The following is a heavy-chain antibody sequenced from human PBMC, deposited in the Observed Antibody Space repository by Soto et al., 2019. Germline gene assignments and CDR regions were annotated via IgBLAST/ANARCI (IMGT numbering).Heavy chain of an antibody. V-gene: IGHV4-59*01. CDR1: GGSIGSYC. Sequence: QVQLQESGPGLVKPSETLSLTGNVSGGSIGSYCWSWIRQPPGKGLEWIGYISQAGSTNYNPSLTSRVTISVDTSKSQFSLSLTSVTAADTAVYYCARVSRWGGIGAPPTRKPYYYYMDVWGKGTTVTVSS. J-gene: IGHJ6*03. D-gene: IGHD6-13*01. CDR2: ISQAGST. CDR3: ARVSRWGGIGAPPTRKPYYYYMDV.